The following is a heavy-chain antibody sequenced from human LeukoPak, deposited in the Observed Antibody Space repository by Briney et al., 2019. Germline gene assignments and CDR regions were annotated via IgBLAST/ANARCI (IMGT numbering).Heavy chain of an antibody. D-gene: IGHD1-26*01. CDR2: ITSSGSTI. V-gene: IGHV3-48*04. Sequence: PGGSLRLSCTASGFTFSTYWMTWVRQAPGKGLEWVSYITSSGSTIYYADSVKGRFTISRDNAKTSLYLQMNSLRAEDTAVYYCASEFIVGATFDYWGQGTLVTVSS. J-gene: IGHJ4*02. CDR3: ASEFIVGATFDY. CDR1: GFTFSTYW.